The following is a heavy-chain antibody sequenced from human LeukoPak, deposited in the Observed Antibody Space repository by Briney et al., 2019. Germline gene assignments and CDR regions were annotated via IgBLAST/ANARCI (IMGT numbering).Heavy chain of an antibody. CDR1: GGTFSSYA. CDR2: IIPILGIA. D-gene: IGHD2-2*01. CDR3: ARXXXXYXSSXXXQPTDYYYYYGMDV. J-gene: IGHJ6*02. Sequence: GASVKVSCKASGGTFSSYAISWVRQAPGQGLEWMGRIIPILGIANYAQKFQGRVTITADKSTSTAYMELSSLRSEDTAVYYCARXXXXYXSSXXXQPTDYYYYYGMDVWGQGTTVTVSS. V-gene: IGHV1-69*04.